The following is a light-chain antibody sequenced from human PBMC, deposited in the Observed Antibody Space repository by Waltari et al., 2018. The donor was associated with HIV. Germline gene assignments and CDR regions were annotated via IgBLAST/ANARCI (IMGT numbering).Light chain of an antibody. CDR1: PSNIGSYY. J-gene: IGLJ2*01. CDR3: AAWDDSLSVV. CDR2: RNN. Sequence: QSVLPQPPSASGTPGQRVPISCSGSPSNIGSYYVYWYQQLPGTAPKLLIYRNNQRPSGVPDRFSGSQSGTSASLAISGLRSEDEADYYCAAWDDSLSVVFGGGTKLTVL. V-gene: IGLV1-47*01.